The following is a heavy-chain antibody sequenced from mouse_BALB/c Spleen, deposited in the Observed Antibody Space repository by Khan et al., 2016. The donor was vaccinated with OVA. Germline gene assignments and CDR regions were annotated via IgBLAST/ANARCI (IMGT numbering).Heavy chain of an antibody. D-gene: IGHD3-3*01. CDR2: IDPFNTGT. CDR3: ARGTFDY. CDR1: GYSFTTYY. J-gene: IGHJ3*01. Sequence: VQLQQSGPELMKPGASVNISCKASGYSFTTYYIHWVKQSRGKSLEWIGYIDPFNTGTDYNQKFKGQATLTVDKSSHTAYMHLTSLTSEDSAVXYCARGTFDYWGQGTLVTVSA. V-gene: IGHV1S135*01.